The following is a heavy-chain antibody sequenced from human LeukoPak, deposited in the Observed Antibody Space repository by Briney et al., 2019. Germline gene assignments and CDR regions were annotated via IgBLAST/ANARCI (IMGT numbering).Heavy chain of an antibody. V-gene: IGHV4-61*05. D-gene: IGHD3-10*01. J-gene: IGHJ6*03. Sequence: SETLSLTCTVSGGSISSSSYYWGWIRQPPGKGLEWIGYIYYSGRTNYNPSLKSRVTISVDTSKNQFSLKLSSVTAADTAVYYCARGAYGSGSPYYMDVWGKGTTVTISS. CDR3: ARGAYGSGSPYYMDV. CDR2: IYYSGRT. CDR1: GGSISSSSYY.